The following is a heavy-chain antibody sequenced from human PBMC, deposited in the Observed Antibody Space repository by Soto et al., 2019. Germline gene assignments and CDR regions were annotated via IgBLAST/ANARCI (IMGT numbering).Heavy chain of an antibody. D-gene: IGHD2-8*01. CDR2: IIPIFGTA. Sequence: SVKVSCKASGGTFSIYSISWVRQAPGQGLEWMGGIIPIFGTANYAQKFQGRVTITADESTSTAYMELSSLRSEDTAVYYCATDANKPYWGQGTLVTVSS. CDR3: ATDANKPY. J-gene: IGHJ4*02. CDR1: GGTFSIYS. V-gene: IGHV1-69*13.